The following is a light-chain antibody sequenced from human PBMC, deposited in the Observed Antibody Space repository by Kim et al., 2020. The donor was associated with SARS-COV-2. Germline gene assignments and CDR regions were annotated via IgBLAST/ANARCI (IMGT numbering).Light chain of an antibody. Sequence: AFVGESITSTCRASQGIGSRFALYQQKPGKAPKLLIHTASTLQTGVPSRFSGSGSGTEFTLTISSLQPEDFLTYYCQQRDDYPITFGQGTRLEIK. CDR1: QGIGSR. CDR3: QQRDDYPIT. V-gene: IGKV1-9*01. CDR2: TAS. J-gene: IGKJ5*01.